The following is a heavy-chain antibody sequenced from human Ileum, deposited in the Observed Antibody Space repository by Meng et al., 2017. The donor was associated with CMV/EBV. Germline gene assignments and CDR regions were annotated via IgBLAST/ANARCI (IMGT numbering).Heavy chain of an antibody. CDR1: EFTFSAHW. CDR3: ARDPCEY. Sequence: GESLKISCAASEFTFSAHWMSWVRQAPGKGLEWVATIKDAGVEKFYVDSVKGRFTISRDNAKNSLYLQMNSLRDEDTAVYYCARDPCEYWGQGTLVTVSS. J-gene: IGHJ4*02. CDR2: IKDAGVEK. V-gene: IGHV3-7*01.